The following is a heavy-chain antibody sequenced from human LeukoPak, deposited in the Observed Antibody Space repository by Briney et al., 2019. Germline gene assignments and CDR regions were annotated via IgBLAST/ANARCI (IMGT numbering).Heavy chain of an antibody. CDR2: ITGSGGST. CDR1: GFTFTTYA. CDR3: AKLSRYSYGYSYHDY. V-gene: IGHV3-23*01. Sequence: PGGSLRLSCGASGFTFTTYAMTWVRQAPGKGLEWVSSITGSGGSTYYADSVKGRFTISRDNSKNTLYLQMNSLRAEDTAVYYCAKLSRYSYGYSYHDYWGQGTLVTVSS. D-gene: IGHD5-18*01. J-gene: IGHJ4*02.